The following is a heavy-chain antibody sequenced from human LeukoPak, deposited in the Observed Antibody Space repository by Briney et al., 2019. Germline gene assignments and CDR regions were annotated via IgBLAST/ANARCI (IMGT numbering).Heavy chain of an antibody. CDR1: GYTFTNYG. CDR2: ISTYDHDT. Sequence: PGASVKVSCKASGYTFTNYGISWVRQAPGQGLEWMAWISTYDHDTNYAQKFRGRVTMTTDTSTSTAYMELRSLGPDDTAVYYCVRDYFCSGGTCDDCFDPWGQGTLVTVSS. CDR3: VRDYFCSGGTCDDCFDP. D-gene: IGHD2-15*01. V-gene: IGHV1-18*01. J-gene: IGHJ5*02.